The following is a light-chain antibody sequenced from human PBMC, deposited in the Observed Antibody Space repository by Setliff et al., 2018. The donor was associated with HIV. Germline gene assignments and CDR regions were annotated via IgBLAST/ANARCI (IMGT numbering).Light chain of an antibody. Sequence: QSALTQPASVSGSPGQSITISCTGTSSAVGSYNLVSWYQQRPGKAPKLIMYEVTKWPSGISDRFSGSKSGTTASLTISGLQADDEADYYCCSYESSDTFVFGTGTKVTVL. CDR1: SSAVGSYNL. CDR2: EVT. J-gene: IGLJ1*01. V-gene: IGLV2-23*02. CDR3: CSYESSDTFV.